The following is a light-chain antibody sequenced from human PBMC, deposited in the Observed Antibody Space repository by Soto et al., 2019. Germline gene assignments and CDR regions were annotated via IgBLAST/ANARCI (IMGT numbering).Light chain of an antibody. Sequence: EIVLTQSPGTLSLSPVERATLSCRASQSVSSSYVAWYQQKPVQAPRLLIYGASSRATGIPDRVSGSGAGTDFTLTISRLEPEDVAVYCCQQYGSSPLTFGQGTRLEIK. CDR3: QQYGSSPLT. CDR1: QSVSSSY. CDR2: GAS. V-gene: IGKV3-20*01. J-gene: IGKJ5*01.